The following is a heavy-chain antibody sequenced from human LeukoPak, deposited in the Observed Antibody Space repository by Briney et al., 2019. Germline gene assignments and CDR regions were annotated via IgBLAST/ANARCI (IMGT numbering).Heavy chain of an antibody. CDR1: GFTFSSFA. CDR2: ISYDGINK. J-gene: IGHJ4*02. CDR3: ARDRIVVPAAIFDY. V-gene: IGHV3-30*03. Sequence: PGRSLRLSCAASGFTFSSFAMHWVRHVPGGGLEWVAVISYDGINKYYVDAVKGRFTISRDNSKNTLYLQMNSLRAEDTAVYYCARDRIVVPAAIFDYWGQGTLVTVSS. D-gene: IGHD2-2*01.